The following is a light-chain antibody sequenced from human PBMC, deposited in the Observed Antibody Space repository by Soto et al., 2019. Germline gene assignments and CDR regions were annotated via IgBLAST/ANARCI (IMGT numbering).Light chain of an antibody. J-gene: IGLJ1*01. V-gene: IGLV2-14*01. CDR1: SSDVGGYNY. Sequence: QSVLTQPASVSGSPGRSITISCTGTSSDVGGYNYVSWYQQHPGKAPKLFIYDVSNRPSGVPDRFSGSKSGNTAPLIISGLQAEDEGDYYCSSYTSSSTYVFGTGTKVTVL. CDR2: DVS. CDR3: SSYTSSSTYV.